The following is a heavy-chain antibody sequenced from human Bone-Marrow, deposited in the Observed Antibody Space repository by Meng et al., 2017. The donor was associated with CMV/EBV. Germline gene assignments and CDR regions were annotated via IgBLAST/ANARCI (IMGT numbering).Heavy chain of an antibody. Sequence: GESLKISCAASGFTFSSYWMHWARQAPGKGLVWVSRINSDGSSTSYADSVKGRFTISRDNAKNTLYLQMNSLRAEDTAVYYCARVDGIIDNNGVCYAGRNDGYYGMDVWGQGTTVSVSS. J-gene: IGHJ6*02. CDR2: INSDGSST. D-gene: IGHD2-8*01. CDR1: GFTFSSYW. V-gene: IGHV3-74*01. CDR3: ARVDGIIDNNGVCYAGRNDGYYGMDV.